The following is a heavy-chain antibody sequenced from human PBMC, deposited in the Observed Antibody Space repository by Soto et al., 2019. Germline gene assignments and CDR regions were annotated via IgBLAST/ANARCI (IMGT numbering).Heavy chain of an antibody. D-gene: IGHD2-15*01. Sequence: QVQLVQSGADVEKPGASVKVSCKASGYTFSSYAIHWVRQAPGQGLEWMGWIHAGNGNTKYSQSFQGRVTISRDTSATTAYMELNSLRSEDTAVYYCARVVAFLDYWGQGTLVTVSS. CDR3: ARVVAFLDY. V-gene: IGHV1-3*01. CDR2: IHAGNGNT. J-gene: IGHJ4*02. CDR1: GYTFSSYA.